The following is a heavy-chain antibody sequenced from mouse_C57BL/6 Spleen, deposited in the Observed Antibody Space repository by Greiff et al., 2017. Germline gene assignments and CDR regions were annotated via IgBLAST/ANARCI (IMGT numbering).Heavy chain of an antibody. CDR2: IRSKSSNYAT. Sequence: EVQLVESGGGLVQPKGSLKLSCAASGFTFNTYAMHWVRQAPGKGLEWVARIRSKSSNYATYYADSVKDRFTISRDDSQSMLYLQMNNLKTEDTAMYYCVREALSGSSYGGYAMDYWGQGTSVTVSS. CDR1: GFTFNTYA. D-gene: IGHD1-1*01. CDR3: VREALSGSSYGGYAMDY. J-gene: IGHJ4*01. V-gene: IGHV10-3*01.